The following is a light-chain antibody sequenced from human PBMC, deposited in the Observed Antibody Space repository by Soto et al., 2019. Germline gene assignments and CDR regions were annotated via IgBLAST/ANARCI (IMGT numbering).Light chain of an antibody. Sequence: DILMSQSPSSLSASVGDTVTITCRASQGISDYLSWFQHKPGEAPKLLIYTASSLQGGVPLRLSGAGSRTDLSLTISGLQPEDSATYYCQKTYTFPWTCGQGTKVDIK. J-gene: IGKJ1*01. CDR1: QGISDY. CDR2: TAS. CDR3: QKTYTFPWT. V-gene: IGKV1-39*01.